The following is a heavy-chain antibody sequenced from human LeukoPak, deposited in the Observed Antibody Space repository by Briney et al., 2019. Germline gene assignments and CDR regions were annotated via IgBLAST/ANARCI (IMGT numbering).Heavy chain of an antibody. V-gene: IGHV4-34*01. CDR1: GGSFSDYY. D-gene: IGHD3-16*02. CDR2: INHSGST. Sequence: SETLSLTCAVYGGSFSDYYWSWIRQPPGKGLEWIGKINHSGSTNYNPSLKSRVTISVDTSKNQFSLKLSSVTAADTAVYYCARDQVVMITFGGVIEQRYYGMDVWGQGTTVTVSS. J-gene: IGHJ6*02. CDR3: ARDQVVMITFGGVIEQRYYGMDV.